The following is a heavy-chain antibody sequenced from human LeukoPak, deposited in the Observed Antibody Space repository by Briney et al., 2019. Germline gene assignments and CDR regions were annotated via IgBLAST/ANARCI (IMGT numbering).Heavy chain of an antibody. CDR3: AREGGSGSYLDY. CDR1: GGTFSSYA. D-gene: IGHD3-10*01. V-gene: IGHV1-69*06. Sequence: GSSVKVSCKASGGTFSSYAISWVRQAPGQGLEWMGGIIPILGTANYAQKFQGRVTITADKSTSTAYMELSSLRSEDTAVYYCAREGGSGSYLDYWGQGTLVTVSS. CDR2: IIPILGTA. J-gene: IGHJ4*02.